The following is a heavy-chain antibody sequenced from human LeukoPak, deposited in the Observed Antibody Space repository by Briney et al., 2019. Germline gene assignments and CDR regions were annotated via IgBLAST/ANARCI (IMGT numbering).Heavy chain of an antibody. J-gene: IGHJ4*02. V-gene: IGHV4-39*01. Sequence: PGGSLRLSCAASGFTFSSYWMSWVRQAPGKGLEWIGSIYYSGSTYYNPSLKSRVTISVDTSKNQFSLKLSSVTAADTAVYYCARQDDFWSGYYYYWGQGTLVTVSS. CDR2: IYYSGST. CDR1: GFTFSSYW. CDR3: ARQDDFWSGYYYY. D-gene: IGHD3-3*01.